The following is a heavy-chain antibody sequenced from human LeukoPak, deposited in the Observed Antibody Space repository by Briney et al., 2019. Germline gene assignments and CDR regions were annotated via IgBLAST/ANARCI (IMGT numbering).Heavy chain of an antibody. CDR1: GFTFSSYS. CDR3: ARDIAAAGTNADY. J-gene: IGHJ4*02. CDR2: ISSSSYI. D-gene: IGHD6-13*01. V-gene: IGHV3-21*01. Sequence: GGSLRLSCAASGFTFSSYSMNWVRQAPGKGLEWVSSISSSSYIYYADSVKGRFTISRANAKNSLYLQMNSLRAEDTAVYYCARDIAAAGTNADYWGQGTLVTVSS.